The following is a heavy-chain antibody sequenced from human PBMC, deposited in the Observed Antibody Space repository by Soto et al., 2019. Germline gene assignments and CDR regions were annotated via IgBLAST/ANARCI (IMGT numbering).Heavy chain of an antibody. D-gene: IGHD3-22*01. CDR3: ARSCGYYDSSGYYCFDY. Sequence: GGSLRPSCAASGFTFSSYAMHWVRQAPGKGLEYVSAISSNGGSTYYANSVKGRLTISRDNSTNTLYIQMGSLRAEDMAVYYCARSCGYYDSSGYYCFDYWGQGTLVTVSS. CDR2: ISSNGGST. V-gene: IGHV3-64*01. J-gene: IGHJ4*02. CDR1: GFTFSSYA.